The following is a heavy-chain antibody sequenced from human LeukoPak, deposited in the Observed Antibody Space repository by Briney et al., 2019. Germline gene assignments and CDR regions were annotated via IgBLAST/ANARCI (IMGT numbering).Heavy chain of an antibody. CDR3: ARDGTSTDDY. CDR2: ISGNNDNP. CDR1: GYTFSNFG. J-gene: IGHJ4*02. Sequence: GASVKASCKASGYTFSNFGISWVRQAPGQGLEWMGWISGNNDNPNYGRKFQGRLTVTTDSSTSTAYMELRNLRSDDTAVYYCARDGTSTDDYWGQGTLVTVSS. V-gene: IGHV1-18*01. D-gene: IGHD2-2*01.